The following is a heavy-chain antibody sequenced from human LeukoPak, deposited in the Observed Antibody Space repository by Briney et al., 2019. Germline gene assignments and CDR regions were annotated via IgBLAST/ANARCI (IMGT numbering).Heavy chain of an antibody. V-gene: IGHV5-51*01. D-gene: IGHD3-22*01. Sequence: GESLKISCKGSGYSFTSYWIGWVRQMPGKGLEWMGIIYPGDSDTRYSPSFQGQVTISADKSISTAYLQWSSLKASDTAMYYCARQMDDNYYDSSGYLYWGQGTLVTVSS. CDR2: IYPGDSDT. CDR1: GYSFTSYW. CDR3: ARQMDDNYYDSSGYLY. J-gene: IGHJ4*02.